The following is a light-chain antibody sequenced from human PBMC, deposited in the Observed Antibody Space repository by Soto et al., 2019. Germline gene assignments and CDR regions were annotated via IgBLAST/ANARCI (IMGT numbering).Light chain of an antibody. CDR1: KRVSSN. J-gene: IGKJ5*01. CDR2: GAS. V-gene: IGKV3-15*01. Sequence: EIVMTQSPATLSVTLWKRPTLSCRGSKRVSSNLARYQQKHGQAPRLLXYGASTRANGIPARFSGSGSGTEFTLTISSLQSEVFAVYYCQRYNNWPLITFGQGTRLEIK. CDR3: QRYNNWPLIT.